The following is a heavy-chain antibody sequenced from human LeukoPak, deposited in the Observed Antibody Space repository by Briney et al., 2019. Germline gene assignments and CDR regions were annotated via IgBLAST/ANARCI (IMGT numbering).Heavy chain of an antibody. Sequence: SETLSLTCAVYGGSFSGYYWSWIRQPPGKGLEWIGEINHRGSTTYNPSLKSRVTMSVDTSKNQFSLKTSSLTAAGTAVYYCSRGSLGLSAFDVWGQGTMVTVSS. J-gene: IGHJ3*01. CDR1: GGSFSGYY. D-gene: IGHD7-27*01. CDR2: INHRGST. CDR3: SRGSLGLSAFDV. V-gene: IGHV4-34*01.